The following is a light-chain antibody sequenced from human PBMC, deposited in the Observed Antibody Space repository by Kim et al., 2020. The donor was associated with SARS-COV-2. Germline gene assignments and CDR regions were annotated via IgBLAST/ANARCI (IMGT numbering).Light chain of an antibody. Sequence: EIVMTQSPATLSVPPGERAALSCKSSQNVGTKLAWYQQKPGQAPRLLIYDASTRASGIPDRFFGSGSGTEFTLIIGRLQSEDFALYYCQQYHNWPPITFGQGTRLEI. V-gene: IGKV3-15*01. CDR1: QNVGTK. CDR3: QQYHNWPPIT. J-gene: IGKJ5*01. CDR2: DAS.